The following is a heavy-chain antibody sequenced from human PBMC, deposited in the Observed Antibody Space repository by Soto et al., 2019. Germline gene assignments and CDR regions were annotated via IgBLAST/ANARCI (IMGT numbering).Heavy chain of an antibody. Sequence: GGSLRLSCAAPGFTFSSYWMSWVRQAPGKGLEWVANINQDGSEKFYVDSVKGRFTISRDNAKNSLYLQMDSLRAEDTAVYYCARGRPRPYWGQGTLVTVSS. CDR3: ARGRPRPY. D-gene: IGHD6-6*01. CDR1: GFTFSSYW. J-gene: IGHJ4*02. CDR2: INQDGSEK. V-gene: IGHV3-7*01.